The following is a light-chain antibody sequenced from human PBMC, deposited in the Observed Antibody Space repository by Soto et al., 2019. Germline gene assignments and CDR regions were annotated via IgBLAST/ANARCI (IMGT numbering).Light chain of an antibody. Sequence: ESVLTQSPGTLSLSPGERATLSCRASQSVSSSYLAWYQQKPGQAPSLLIYGASNRATAIPDRFSGSGSGTDFTLTISILDTEDFAVYSCQQYASAPPAYTFVPGTKVDIK. CDR1: QSVSSSY. CDR2: GAS. V-gene: IGKV3-20*01. J-gene: IGKJ3*01. CDR3: QQYASAPPAYT.